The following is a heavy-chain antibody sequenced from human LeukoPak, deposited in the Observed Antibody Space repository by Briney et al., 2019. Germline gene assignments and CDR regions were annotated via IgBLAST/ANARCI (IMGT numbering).Heavy chain of an antibody. J-gene: IGHJ4*02. CDR1: GFTFSSYS. CDR2: ISGSSSYI. CDR3: ARGLPGPPYYGSGSYLLDY. V-gene: IGHV3-21*01. D-gene: IGHD3-10*01. Sequence: PGGSLRLSCAASGFTFSSYSMNWVRQAPGKGLEWVSSISGSSSYIYYADSVKGRFTIARDNSKNTLYLQMNSLRAEDTAVYYCARGLPGPPYYGSGSYLLDYWGQGTLVTVSS.